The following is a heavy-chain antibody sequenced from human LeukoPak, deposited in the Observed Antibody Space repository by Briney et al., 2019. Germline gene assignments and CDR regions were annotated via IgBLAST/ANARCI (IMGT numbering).Heavy chain of an antibody. Sequence: GGSLRLSCAASGFTFSNYAMSWVRQAPGKGLEWVSAIIGSDGSTYYAGSVKGRFTISRDNSRDTLYLQMNSLRAEDTAVYYCSTSPSFGSSWYQFNYWGQGTLVTVSS. J-gene: IGHJ4*02. CDR2: IIGSDGST. CDR3: STSPSFGSSWYQFNY. CDR1: GFTFSNYA. V-gene: IGHV3-23*01. D-gene: IGHD6-13*01.